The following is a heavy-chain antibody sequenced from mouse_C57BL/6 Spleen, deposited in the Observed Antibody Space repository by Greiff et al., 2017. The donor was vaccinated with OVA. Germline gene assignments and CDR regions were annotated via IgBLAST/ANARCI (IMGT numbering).Heavy chain of an antibody. V-gene: IGHV1-26*01. D-gene: IGHD2-5*01. CDR3: ARRGFYYSNYEGYFDV. J-gene: IGHJ1*03. CDR2: INPNNGGT. Sequence: EVQLQQSGPELVKPGASVKISCKASGYTFTDYYMNWVKQSHGKSLEWIGDINPNNGGTSYNQKFKGKATLTVDKSSSTAYMEIRSLTSVNSAVYYCARRGFYYSNYEGYFDVWGTGTTVTVSS. CDR1: GYTFTDYY.